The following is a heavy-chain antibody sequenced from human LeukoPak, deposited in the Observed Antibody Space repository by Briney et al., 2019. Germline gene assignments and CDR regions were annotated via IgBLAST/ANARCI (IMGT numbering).Heavy chain of an antibody. D-gene: IGHD1-26*01. J-gene: IGHJ6*03. CDR1: GGSITSGSYF. CDR2: IYSSGST. Sequence: PSQTLSLTCTVSGGSITSGSYFWTWIRQPAGKGLEWIGRIYSSGSTTYNPSLKSRVTISLDTSKNQFSLKLSSVTAADTAVYYCARPAVGATHYYYMDVWGKGTTVTVSS. V-gene: IGHV4-61*02. CDR3: ARPAVGATHYYYMDV.